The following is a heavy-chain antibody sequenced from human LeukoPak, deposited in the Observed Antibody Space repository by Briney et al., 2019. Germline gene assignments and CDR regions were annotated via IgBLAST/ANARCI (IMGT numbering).Heavy chain of an antibody. J-gene: IGHJ2*01. V-gene: IGHV1-2*02. CDR1: GYTFTGYY. D-gene: IGHD4-17*01. CDR3: ARRTYGDYLYWYFDL. Sequence: ASVKVSCKASGYTFTGYYMHWVRQAPGQGLEWMGWINPNSGGTNYAQKFQGRVTMNRDTSISTAYMELSRLRSDDTAVYYCARRTYGDYLYWYFDLWGRGTLVTVSS. CDR2: INPNSGGT.